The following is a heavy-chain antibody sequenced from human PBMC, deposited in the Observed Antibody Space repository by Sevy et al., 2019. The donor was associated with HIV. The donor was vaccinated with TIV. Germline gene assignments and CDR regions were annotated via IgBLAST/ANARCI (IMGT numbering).Heavy chain of an antibody. V-gene: IGHV5-51*01. J-gene: IGHJ6*02. CDR2: IYPGDSDT. D-gene: IGHD6-25*01. Sequence: GGSLRLSCKGSGYSFTSYWIGWVRQMPGKGLEWMGIIYPGDSDTRYSPSFQGQVTISADKSISTAYLQWSSLKASDTAMYYCASGHHGSWYGMDVWGQGTTVTVSS. CDR1: GYSFTSYW. CDR3: ASGHHGSWYGMDV.